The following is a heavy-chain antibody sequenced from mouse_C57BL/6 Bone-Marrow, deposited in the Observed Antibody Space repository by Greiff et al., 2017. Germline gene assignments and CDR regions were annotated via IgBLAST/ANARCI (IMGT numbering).Heavy chain of an antibody. V-gene: IGHV14-4*01. Sequence: EVQLQESGAELVRPGASVKLSCTASGFNITDDYMHWVKQRPEQGLEWIGWIDPENGDTEYASKFQGKATITADTSSNTAYLQRSSLTSEDAAVYYCTNYGSSYGGFAYWGQGTLVTVSA. CDR1: GFNITDDY. CDR2: IDPENGDT. D-gene: IGHD1-1*01. CDR3: TNYGSSYGGFAY. J-gene: IGHJ3*01.